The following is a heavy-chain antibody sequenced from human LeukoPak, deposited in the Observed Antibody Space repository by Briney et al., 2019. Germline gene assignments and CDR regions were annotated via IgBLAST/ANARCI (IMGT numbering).Heavy chain of an antibody. J-gene: IGHJ6*02. CDR3: ARGNYYGMDV. CDR1: GFTFSSFW. Sequence: GGSLRLSCAASGFTFSSFWMHWVRQAPGKGLLWVSRINSDGTTTYYADSVKGRFTISRDNAKNTLYLQVNSLRAEDTAVYYCARGNYYGMDVWGQGTTVTVSS. CDR2: INSDGTTT. V-gene: IGHV3-74*01.